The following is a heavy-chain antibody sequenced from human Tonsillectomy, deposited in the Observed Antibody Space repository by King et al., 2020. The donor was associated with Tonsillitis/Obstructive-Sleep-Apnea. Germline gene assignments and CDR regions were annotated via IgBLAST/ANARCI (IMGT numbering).Heavy chain of an antibody. Sequence: TLKESGPTLVKPTQTLTLTCTFSGFSLSTSGVGVGWIRQPPGKALEWLALIYWDDDERYSPSLKSRLTIAKDTSKNQVVLTVTNMDPVDTATYYCVHTLYTYGFDYWGQGTLGTVSS. CDR1: GFSLSTSGVG. V-gene: IGHV2-5*02. D-gene: IGHD5-18*01. CDR2: IYWDDDE. CDR3: VHTLYTYGFDY. J-gene: IGHJ4*02.